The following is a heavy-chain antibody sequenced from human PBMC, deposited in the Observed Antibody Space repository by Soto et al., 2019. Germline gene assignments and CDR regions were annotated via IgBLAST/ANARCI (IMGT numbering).Heavy chain of an antibody. J-gene: IGHJ6*04. CDR2: IQSGGPT. D-gene: IGHD2-15*01. CDR3: ARDDVLCDGGRCYGVPLDV. CDR1: GFTVSSKY. V-gene: IGHV3-66*01. Sequence: EVQLVESGGGLVQPGGSLRLSCAASGFTVSSKYMSWVRQAPGKGLEWVSLIQSGGPTYYADSVKGRFTISRDTSENTVHLQMDSLRAEDTCVYYCARDDVLCDGGRCYGVPLDVWCKGTTVTVSS.